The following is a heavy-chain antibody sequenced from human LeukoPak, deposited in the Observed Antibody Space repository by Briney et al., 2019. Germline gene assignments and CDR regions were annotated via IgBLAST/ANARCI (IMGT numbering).Heavy chain of an antibody. V-gene: IGHV3-30-3*01. CDR1: GFTFSSYA. J-gene: IGHJ4*02. D-gene: IGHD4-11*01. Sequence: PGGSLRLSCAASGFTFSSYAMHWVRQAPGKGLEWVAVISYDGSNKYYADSVKGRFTISRDNSKNTLYLQVNSLRAEDTAVYYCARDGSPYYSNYGDYFDYWGQGTLVTVSS. CDR3: ARDGSPYYSNYGDYFDY. CDR2: ISYDGSNK.